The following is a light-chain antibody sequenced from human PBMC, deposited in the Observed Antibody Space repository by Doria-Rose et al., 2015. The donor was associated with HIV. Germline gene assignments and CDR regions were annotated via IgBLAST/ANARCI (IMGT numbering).Light chain of an antibody. J-gene: IGKJ1*01. Sequence: TQSPGTLSLSPGERATLSCRASQSFSSTYLAWYQQKPGHAPSLLIYDGSTRATGIPDRFSASGSGTDFTLTINRLEPEDFALYYCHQYGTSWTFGQGTKVEIK. V-gene: IGKV3-20*01. CDR2: DGS. CDR3: HQYGTSWT. CDR1: QSFSSTY.